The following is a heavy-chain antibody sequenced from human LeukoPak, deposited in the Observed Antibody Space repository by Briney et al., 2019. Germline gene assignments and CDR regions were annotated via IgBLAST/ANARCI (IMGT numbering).Heavy chain of an antibody. J-gene: IGHJ4*02. CDR3: ARHNRTGGYDFGD. CDR1: GFIFTTTT. Sequence: GGSLRLSCAASGFIFTTTTIHWVRQASGKGLEWVGRVRTKADNYATTYTESMKGSFTISRDESKNTAYLQMNNLKTEDTAIYYCARHNRTGGYDFGDWGQGTLVTVSS. V-gene: IGHV3-73*01. D-gene: IGHD5-12*01. CDR2: VRTKADNYAT.